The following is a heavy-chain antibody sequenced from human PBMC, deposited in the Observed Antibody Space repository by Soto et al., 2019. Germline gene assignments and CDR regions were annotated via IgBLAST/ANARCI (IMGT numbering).Heavy chain of an antibody. Sequence: GGSLRLSCAASGFTFSSYGMHWVRQAPGKGLEWVAVISYDGSNKYYADSVKGRFTISRDNSKNTLYLQMNSLRAEDTAVYYCARGSLYRPFDYWGQGTLVTVSS. CDR1: GFTFSSYG. V-gene: IGHV3-30*19. CDR3: ARGSLYRPFDY. CDR2: ISYDGSNK. J-gene: IGHJ4*02. D-gene: IGHD2-2*02.